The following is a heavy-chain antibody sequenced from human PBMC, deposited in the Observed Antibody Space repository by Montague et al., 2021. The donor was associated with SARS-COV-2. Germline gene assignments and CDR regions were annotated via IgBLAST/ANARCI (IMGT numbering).Heavy chain of an antibody. Sequence: SLRLSCAASGFTFSSYSMNWVRQTPGKGLEWVSYISSSSSTIYYADSVKGRFTISRDNAKNSLYLQMNSLRDEDTAVYYYARDQVLWFGEHVVWGQGTLVTVSS. CDR3: ARDQVLWFGEHVV. D-gene: IGHD3-10*01. V-gene: IGHV3-48*02. CDR2: ISSSSSTI. CDR1: GFTFSSYS. J-gene: IGHJ4*02.